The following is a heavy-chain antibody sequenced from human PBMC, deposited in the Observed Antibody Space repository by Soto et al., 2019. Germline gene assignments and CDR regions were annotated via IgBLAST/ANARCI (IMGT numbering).Heavy chain of an antibody. V-gene: IGHV3-23*01. CDR1: GFTFSSSA. CDR2: ISTYGGNT. Sequence: GGSLRLSCAASGFTFSSSAMTWVRQAPGKGLEWVSSISTYGGNTYYTDSVKGRFTISRDKSRSTLYLQMDSLRVEGTALYYCAKNRGFTTSPIDSWGQGTLVTVSS. D-gene: IGHD3-22*01. J-gene: IGHJ4*02. CDR3: AKNRGFTTSPIDS.